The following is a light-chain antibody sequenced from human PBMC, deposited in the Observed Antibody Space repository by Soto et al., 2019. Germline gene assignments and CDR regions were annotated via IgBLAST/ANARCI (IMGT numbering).Light chain of an antibody. CDR3: AAWDDNLRSVV. V-gene: IGLV1-47*01. CDR1: SPNIGSNY. Sequence: QSVLTQAPSASGAPGQRVFISCSGSSPNIGSNYVYWYQQFPGTASKLLILRNNQRPSGVPDRFSASKSGTSASLAISGLRSEDEADYHCAAWDDNLRSVVFGGGTKLTVL. J-gene: IGLJ2*01. CDR2: RNN.